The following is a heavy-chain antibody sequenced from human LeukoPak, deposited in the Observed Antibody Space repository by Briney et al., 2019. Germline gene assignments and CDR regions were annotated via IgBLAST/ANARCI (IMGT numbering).Heavy chain of an antibody. CDR3: ARDGYNPIDY. CDR2: IYYSGST. J-gene: IGHJ4*02. Sequence: SETLSLTCTVSGGSISSSIYYWGWIRQPPGKGLEWIGNIYYSGSTYYNPSLKSRVTISVDTSKNQFSLKLSSVTAADTAVYYCARDGYNPIDYWGQGTLVTVSS. V-gene: IGHV4-39*02. D-gene: IGHD5-24*01. CDR1: GGSISSSIYY.